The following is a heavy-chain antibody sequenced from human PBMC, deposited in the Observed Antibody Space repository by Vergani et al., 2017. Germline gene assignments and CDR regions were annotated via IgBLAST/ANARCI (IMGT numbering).Heavy chain of an antibody. V-gene: IGHV3-30*04. CDR2: ISYDGSNK. CDR3: ARDGPTRGGPPDYYYYYMDV. Sequence: QVQLVESGGGVVQPGRSLRLSCAASGFTFSSYAMHWVRQAPGKGLEWVAVISYDGSNKYYADSVKGRFTSSRDNSKNTLYLQMNSLRAEDTAVYYCARDGPTRGGPPDYYYYYMDVWGKGTTVTVSS. J-gene: IGHJ6*03. D-gene: IGHD3-10*01. CDR1: GFTFSSYA.